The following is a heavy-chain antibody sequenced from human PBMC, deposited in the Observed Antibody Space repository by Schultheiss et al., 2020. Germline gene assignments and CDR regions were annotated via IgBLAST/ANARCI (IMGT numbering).Heavy chain of an antibody. J-gene: IGHJ4*02. D-gene: IGHD5-18*01. CDR2: INHSGST. V-gene: IGHV4-34*01. CDR3: VRGRPRGYSYDPLTF. CDR1: GGSISSYY. Sequence: SETLSLTCTVSGGSISSYYWSWIRQPPGKGLEWIGEINHSGSTNYNPSLKSRVTISVDTSKNQFSLKLSSVTAADTAVYYCVRGRPRGYSYDPLTFWGQGTRVTVSS.